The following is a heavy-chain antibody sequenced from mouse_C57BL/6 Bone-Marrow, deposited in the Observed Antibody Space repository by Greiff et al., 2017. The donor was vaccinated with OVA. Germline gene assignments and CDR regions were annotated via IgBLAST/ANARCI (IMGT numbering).Heavy chain of an antibody. J-gene: IGHJ3*01. CDR3: ASWGYGNYEGVAY. CDR2: IYPGSGST. Sequence: QVQLQQPGAELVKPGASVKMSCKASGYTFTSYWITWVKQRPGQGLEWIGDIYPGSGSTNYNEKFKSKATLTVDTSSSTAYMQLSSLTSEDSAVYYCASWGYGNYEGVAYWGQGTLVTVSA. CDR1: GYTFTSYW. V-gene: IGHV1-55*01. D-gene: IGHD2-1*01.